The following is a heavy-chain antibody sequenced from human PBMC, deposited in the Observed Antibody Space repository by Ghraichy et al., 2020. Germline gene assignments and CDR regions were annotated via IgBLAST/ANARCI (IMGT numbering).Heavy chain of an antibody. CDR1: GGSISSYY. D-gene: IGHD1-14*01. J-gene: IGHJ5*02. CDR2: IYYSGST. CDR3: ARAEDTTRDNWFDP. V-gene: IGHV4-59*01. Sequence: SETLSLTCTVSGGSISSYYWSWIRQPPGKGLEWIGYIYYSGSTNYNPSLKSRVTISVDTSKNQFSLKLSSVTAADTAVYYCARAEDTTRDNWFDPWGQGTLVTVSS.